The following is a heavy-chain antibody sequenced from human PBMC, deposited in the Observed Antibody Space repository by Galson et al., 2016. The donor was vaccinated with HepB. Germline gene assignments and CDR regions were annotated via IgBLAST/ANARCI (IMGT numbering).Heavy chain of an antibody. CDR3: AREAKY. Sequence: SLRLSCAASGFTVTGHYMSWVRQGPGKGLEWVSAIYSDELTTYADSVRGRFTISRDNSENMVFLQMDSLRPDDTAMYYCAREAKYWGRGTLVTVST. CDR1: GFTVTGHY. J-gene: IGHJ4*02. V-gene: IGHV3-66*02. CDR2: IYSDELT.